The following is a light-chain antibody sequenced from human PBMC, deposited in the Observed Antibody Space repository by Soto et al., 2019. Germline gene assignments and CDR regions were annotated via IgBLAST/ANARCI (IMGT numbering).Light chain of an antibody. CDR1: QGINSW. CDR2: AAS. Sequence: DIQMTQSPSSVSASVGDRVTITCRASQGINSWLAWYQQKPGKAPNLLIYAASSLQRGVPSRFRGSGSGTDFTLTISSLQPEDFATYYCRQGNGFPWTFGQGTKVEIK. CDR3: RQGNGFPWT. V-gene: IGKV1-12*02. J-gene: IGKJ1*01.